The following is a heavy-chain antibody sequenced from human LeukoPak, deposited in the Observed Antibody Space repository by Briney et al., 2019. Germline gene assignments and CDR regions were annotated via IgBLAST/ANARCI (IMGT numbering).Heavy chain of an antibody. V-gene: IGHV4-39*01. J-gene: IGHJ2*01. D-gene: IGHD2-2*03. CDR3: ARLGYCSSTSCLYWYFDL. CDR2: IFYSGTT. CDR1: GGSISSSGYY. Sequence: SETLSLTCTVSGGSISSSGYYWGWIRQPPGKGLEWIGSIFYSGTTYYNPSLKSRVTISADTSKNQFSLKLSSVTAADTALYYCARLGYCSSTSCLYWYFDLWGRGTLVTVSS.